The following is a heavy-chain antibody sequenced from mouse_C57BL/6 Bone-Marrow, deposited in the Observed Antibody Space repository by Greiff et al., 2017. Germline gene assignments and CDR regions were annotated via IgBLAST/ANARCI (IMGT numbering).Heavy chain of an antibody. V-gene: IGHV1-62-2*01. D-gene: IGHD2-4*01. CDR3: ARHERYYDYEGYFDY. CDR2: FYPGSGSI. Sequence: QVQLQQSGAELVKPGASVKLSCKASGYIFTEYTIHWVKQRSGQGLERIGWFYPGSGSIKYNERFKDKATLTADKSSNTVYMELSRLTSEDSAVYFWARHERYYDYEGYFDYWGQGTTLTVSS. J-gene: IGHJ2*01. CDR1: GYIFTEYT.